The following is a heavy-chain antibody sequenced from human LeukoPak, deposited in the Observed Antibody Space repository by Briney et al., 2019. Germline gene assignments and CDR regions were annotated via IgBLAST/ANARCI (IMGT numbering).Heavy chain of an antibody. J-gene: IGHJ4*02. CDR3: ARRGGGDYDDNLDH. CDR2: IYPRDSDA. CDR1: GLGLTNHW. V-gene: IGHV5-51*01. Sequence: GEPLRFPCKPLGLGLTNHWSDGVGRWPGKGLDWLGPIYPRDSDARYSPTFQGQVTISVDKSISTAYLQWSSLKAPDTAIYYCARRGGGDYDDNLDHWGQGTLLTVSS. D-gene: IGHD4-17*01.